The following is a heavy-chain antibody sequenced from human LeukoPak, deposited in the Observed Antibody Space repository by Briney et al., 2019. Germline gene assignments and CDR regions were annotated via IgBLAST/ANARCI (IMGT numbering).Heavy chain of an antibody. Sequence: GGSLRLSCAASGFTFSSYSMNWVRQAPGKGLEWVSSISSSSSYIYYADSVKGRFTISRDNAENSLYLQMNSLRAEDTAVYYCARDLGGGSYYGWSPYYFDYWGQGTLVTVSS. CDR3: ARDLGGGSYYGWSPYYFDY. J-gene: IGHJ4*02. V-gene: IGHV3-21*01. CDR1: GFTFSSYS. D-gene: IGHD1-26*01. CDR2: ISSSSSYI.